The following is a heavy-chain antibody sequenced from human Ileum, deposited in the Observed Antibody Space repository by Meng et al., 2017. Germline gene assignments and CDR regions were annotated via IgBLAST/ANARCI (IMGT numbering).Heavy chain of an antibody. V-gene: IGHV3-74*01. D-gene: IGHD1-20*01. CDR3: TSDRLTH. J-gene: IGHJ1*01. CDR2: ITPDGGGS. Sequence: GESLKISCAGSGFTFSGHWMHWVRQGPGKGLEYLSRITPDGGGSYGDSVKGRFTISRDNAKNIMYLQMNSLRADETAVYYCTSDRLTHWGQGTPVTVSS. CDR1: GFTFSGHW.